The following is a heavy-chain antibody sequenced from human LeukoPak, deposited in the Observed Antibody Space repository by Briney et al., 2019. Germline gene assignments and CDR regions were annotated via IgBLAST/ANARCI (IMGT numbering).Heavy chain of an antibody. J-gene: IGHJ5*02. D-gene: IGHD2-2*01. CDR1: GYSVSSGYY. Sequence: SETLSLSCTVSGYSVSSGYYWGWIRQPPGKGVGWVGSMYHSGDPYYNPSLKSRVTISVDTSKNQLSLKLSPVTAADTAVYYCARAKAHLSTSWYGTWFDPWGRGTLVTVSS. CDR2: MYHSGDP. V-gene: IGHV4-38-2*02. CDR3: ARAKAHLSTSWYGTWFDP.